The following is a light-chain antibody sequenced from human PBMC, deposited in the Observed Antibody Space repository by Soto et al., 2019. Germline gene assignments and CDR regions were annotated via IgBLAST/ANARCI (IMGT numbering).Light chain of an antibody. V-gene: IGKV1-39*01. CDR3: QQSYSTPPRYT. CDR2: AAS. J-gene: IGKJ2*01. Sequence: DIQMTQSPSSLSASVGDRVTITCRASQSISSFLNWYQQKPGKAPKVLIYAASRLESGVPSRFSGSGSGTDFTLTISSLQPEDYATYYCQQSYSTPPRYTFGQGPRWIS. CDR1: QSISSF.